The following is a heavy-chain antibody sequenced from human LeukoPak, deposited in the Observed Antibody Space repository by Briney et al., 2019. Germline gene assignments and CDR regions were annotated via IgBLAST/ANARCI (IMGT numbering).Heavy chain of an antibody. Sequence: GGSLRLSCVASGFTFGSFEMNWVRQAPGKGLEWLSYISSSGSNKYYADSLKGRFTISRDNAKNSLYLQMNSLTAEDTADYYCARDLGDYVGYDAFYIWGQGTRVTVSS. CDR3: ARDLGDYVGYDAFYI. J-gene: IGHJ3*02. D-gene: IGHD4-17*01. V-gene: IGHV3-48*03. CDR2: ISSSGSNK. CDR1: GFTFGSFE.